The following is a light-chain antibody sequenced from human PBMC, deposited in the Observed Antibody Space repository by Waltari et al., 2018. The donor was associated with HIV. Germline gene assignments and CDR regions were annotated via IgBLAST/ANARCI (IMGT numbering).Light chain of an antibody. Sequence: QAGMTQTPLMSPGLGQTDTPTCPCDSNTIRPPRGPCLQHLRSRPPTALSYRNSNRPSGISGRFSASRSRNIIFLTITVLRSEDEAVYDCSAWYTGLNAWVFGAGTHLAVL. CDR2: RNS. V-gene: IGLV10-54*01. CDR1: SNTIRPPR. CDR3: SAWYTGLNAWV. J-gene: IGLJ3*02.